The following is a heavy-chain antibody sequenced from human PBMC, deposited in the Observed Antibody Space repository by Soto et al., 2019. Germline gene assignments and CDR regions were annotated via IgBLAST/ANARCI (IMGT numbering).Heavy chain of an antibody. CDR1: GYTFTSYA. CDR2: INAGNGNT. J-gene: IGHJ4*02. CDR3: ARGYYDFWSGYPGYFDY. Sequence: ASVKVSCKASGYTFTSYAMHWVRQAPGQRLEWMGWINAGNGNTKYSQKFQGRVTITRDTSASTAYMEVSSLRSEDTAVYYCARGYYDFWSGYPGYFDYWGQGTLVTVSS. D-gene: IGHD3-3*01. V-gene: IGHV1-3*01.